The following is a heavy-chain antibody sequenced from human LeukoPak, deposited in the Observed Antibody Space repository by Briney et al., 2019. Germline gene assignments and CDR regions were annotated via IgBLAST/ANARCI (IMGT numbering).Heavy chain of an antibody. V-gene: IGHV4-59*01. CDR1: GGSISSYY. CDR3: ARAGRDYYDPRPYYFDY. Sequence: MTSETLSLTCTVSGGSISSYYWSWIQQPPGKGLEWIGYIYYSGSTNYNPSLKSRVTISVDTSKNQFSLKLSSVTAADTAVYYCARAGRDYYDPRPYYFDYWGQGTLVTVSS. D-gene: IGHD3-22*01. CDR2: IYYSGST. J-gene: IGHJ4*02.